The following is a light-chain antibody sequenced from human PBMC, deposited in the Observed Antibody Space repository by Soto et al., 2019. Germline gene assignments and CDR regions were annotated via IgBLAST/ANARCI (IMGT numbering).Light chain of an antibody. CDR3: CAYAGSTTYVL. CDR2: DDT. CDR1: STDVGNYNL. J-gene: IGLJ2*01. Sequence: QSALTQPASVSGSPGQSITISCTGTSTDVGNYNLVSWYQHHPGKAPKLMIYDDTKRPSGVSNRFSGSKSGNTASLTISGLQAEDEADYHCCAYAGSTTYVLVGGGTKLTVL. V-gene: IGLV2-23*01.